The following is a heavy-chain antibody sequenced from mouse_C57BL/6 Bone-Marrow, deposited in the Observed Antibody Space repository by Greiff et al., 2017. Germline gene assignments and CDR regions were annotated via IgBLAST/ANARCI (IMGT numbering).Heavy chain of an antibody. CDR1: GYTFTSYG. J-gene: IGHJ4*01. Sequence: QVQLQQSGAELARPGASVKLSCKASGYTFTSYGISWVKQRTGQGLEWIGEIYPRSGNTYYNEKFKGKATLTADKSSSTAYMELRSLTSEDSAVYFCARQQGIDGYLYYYAMDYWGQGTSVTVSS. D-gene: IGHD2-3*01. CDR2: IYPRSGNT. V-gene: IGHV1-81*01. CDR3: ARQQGIDGYLYYYAMDY.